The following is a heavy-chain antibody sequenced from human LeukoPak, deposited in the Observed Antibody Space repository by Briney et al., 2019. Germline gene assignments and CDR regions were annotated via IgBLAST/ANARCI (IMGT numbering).Heavy chain of an antibody. CDR3: TTGYDFWSGYSHLDYFDY. J-gene: IGHJ4*03. V-gene: IGHV3-15*01. CDR1: GFTFSNAW. CDR2: IKSKTDGGTT. D-gene: IGHD3-3*01. Sequence: GGSLRPSCAASGFTFSNAWMSWVRQAPGKGLEWVGRIKSKTDGGTTDYAAPVKGRFTISRDDSKNTLYLQMNSLKTEDTAVYYCTTGYDFWSGYSHLDYFDYWGQGTMVTVSS.